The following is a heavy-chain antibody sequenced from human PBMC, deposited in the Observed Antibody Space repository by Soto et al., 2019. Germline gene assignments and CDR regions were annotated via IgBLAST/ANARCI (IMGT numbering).Heavy chain of an antibody. D-gene: IGHD6-13*01. CDR2: ISSDGRNK. J-gene: IGHJ4*02. Sequence: QVVVVESGGGVVQPGRSLTLSCAASGFMFETFYMHWVRQAPGKGLQWVAVISSDGRNKYYAESVKGRFSIYRDNSKNTLYLQLNRLIPQDTAVYYRARVFDGYYFDYWGQGALVTVSS. V-gene: IGHV3-30*04. CDR1: GFMFETFY. CDR3: ARVFDGYYFDY.